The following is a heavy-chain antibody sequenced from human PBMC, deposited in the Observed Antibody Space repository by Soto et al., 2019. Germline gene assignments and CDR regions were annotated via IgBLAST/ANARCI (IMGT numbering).Heavy chain of an antibody. V-gene: IGHV1-8*01. CDR2: MNPNSGNT. D-gene: IGHD5-12*01. J-gene: IGHJ6*03. Sequence: ASVKVSCKASGYTFTSYDINWVRQATGQGLEWMGWMNPNSGNTGYAQKFQGRVTMTRNTSISTAYMELSSLRSEDTAVYYCARACGGYELRYYYYYYMDVWGKGTTVTVSS. CDR3: ARACGGYELRYYYYYYMDV. CDR1: GYTFTSYD.